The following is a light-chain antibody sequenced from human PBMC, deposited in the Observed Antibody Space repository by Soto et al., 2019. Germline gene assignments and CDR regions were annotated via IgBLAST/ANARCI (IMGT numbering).Light chain of an antibody. V-gene: IGKV3-20*01. CDR1: QSVSTSY. CDR2: GAS. Sequence: EIVLTQSPGTLYSSPGERATLSCRASQSVSTSYLAWYPQKPGQAPMLLISGASSRATGIPDRFSGSGSGTDFTLTISRLEPEDFAVYYCQQYGSSRLTFGGGNKVEIK. J-gene: IGKJ4*01. CDR3: QQYGSSRLT.